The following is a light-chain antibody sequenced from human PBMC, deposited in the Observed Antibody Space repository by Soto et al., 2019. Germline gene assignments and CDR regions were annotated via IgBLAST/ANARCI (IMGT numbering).Light chain of an antibody. J-gene: IGLJ1*01. CDR3: SSYTSSSTL. CDR2: AVT. Sequence: QSALTQPASVSGSPGQSITISCTGTSSDVGGYNFVSWYQQYPGKVPKRMIYAVTDRPSGVSSRFSGSKSGNTASLTISGLQAEDEADYYCSSYTSSSTLFGTGTKVTVL. CDR1: SSDVGGYNF. V-gene: IGLV2-14*01.